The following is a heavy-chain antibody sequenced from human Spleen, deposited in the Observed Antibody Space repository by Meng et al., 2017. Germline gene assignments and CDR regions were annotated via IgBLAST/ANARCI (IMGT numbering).Heavy chain of an antibody. Sequence: GGSLRLSCAASGFTVSHNYMSWVRQAPGKGLEWVSRITGDGSSTIYADSVQGRFTMSRDNAKNTLSLQMNSLRAEDTAVYYCARGGVTTDDWGQGTLVTVSS. CDR3: ARGGVTTDD. CDR2: ITGDGSST. D-gene: IGHD4-17*01. CDR1: GFTVSHNY. V-gene: IGHV3-74*01. J-gene: IGHJ4*02.